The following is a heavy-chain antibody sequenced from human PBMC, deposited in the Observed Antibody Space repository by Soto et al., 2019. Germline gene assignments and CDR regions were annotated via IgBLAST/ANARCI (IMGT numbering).Heavy chain of an antibody. CDR3: AKDRSTVVASVFDS. J-gene: IGHJ4*02. D-gene: IGHD2-15*01. Sequence: QVQLVESGGGVVQPGRSFRLSCAASGFTFSSYGMHWVRQAPGKGLEWVAVISNDESNKYYADSVKGRFTISRDNSKNTLYLQMTSLRAEDTAVYYCAKDRSTVVASVFDSWGQGTLVTVSS. V-gene: IGHV3-30*18. CDR2: ISNDESNK. CDR1: GFTFSSYG.